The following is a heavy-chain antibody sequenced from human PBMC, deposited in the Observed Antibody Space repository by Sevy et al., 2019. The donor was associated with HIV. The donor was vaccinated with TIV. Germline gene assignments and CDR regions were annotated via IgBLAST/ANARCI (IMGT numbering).Heavy chain of an antibody. CDR3: VKTPMTEAAPFFDF. CDR1: GFTFEDYA. V-gene: IGHV3-9*01. Sequence: GRSLILSCVGSGFTFEDYALHWVRQAPGKGLEWVSGISWNSGSLDYADSVRGRFTIFRDNAKKTLYLQMDSLRSEDTALYHCVKTPMTEAAPFFDFWGQGTAVTVSS. CDR2: ISWNSGSL. J-gene: IGHJ4*02. D-gene: IGHD6-19*01.